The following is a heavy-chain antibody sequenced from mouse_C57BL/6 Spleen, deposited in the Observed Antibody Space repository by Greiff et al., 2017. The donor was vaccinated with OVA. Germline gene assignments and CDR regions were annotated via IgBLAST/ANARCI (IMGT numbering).Heavy chain of an antibody. CDR3: ARSITTALDY. D-gene: IGHD1-2*01. CDR2: IDPSDSYT. Sequence: QVQLKQPGAELVKPGASVKLSCKASGYTFTSYWMQWVKQRPGQGLEWIGEIDPSDSYTNYNQKFKGKATLTVDTSSSTAYMQISSLTSEDSAVYYCARSITTALDYWGQGTTLTVSS. V-gene: IGHV1-50*01. CDR1: GYTFTSYW. J-gene: IGHJ2*01.